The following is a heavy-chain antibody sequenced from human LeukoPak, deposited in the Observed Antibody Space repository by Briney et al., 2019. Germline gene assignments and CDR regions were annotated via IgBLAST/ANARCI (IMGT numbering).Heavy chain of an antibody. CDR2: IKQDGSEK. V-gene: IGHV3-7*01. Sequence: GGSLRLSCAASGFALSTYWMNWVRQAPGKGLEWVANIKQDGSEKNYVDSVKGRFTISRDNAKNSLHLQLSSLRAEDTAVYYCARHPNDNSAYRQFDYWGQGTLVTVSS. D-gene: IGHD3-22*01. CDR3: ARHPNDNSAYRQFDY. CDR1: GFALSTYW. J-gene: IGHJ4*02.